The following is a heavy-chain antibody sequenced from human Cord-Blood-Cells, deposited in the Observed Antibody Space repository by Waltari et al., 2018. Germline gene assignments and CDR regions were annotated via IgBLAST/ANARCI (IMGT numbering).Heavy chain of an antibody. CDR2: INPSGGST. J-gene: IGHJ5*02. Sequence: QVQLVQSGAEVKKPGASVKVSCKASGYTFTSYYMHWVRQAPGQGLAWMGIINPSGGSTSYAQKFQGRVTMTRDTSTSTVYMELSSLRSEDTAVYYCARERWELQGWFDPWGQGTLVTVSS. D-gene: IGHD1-26*01. CDR1: GYTFTSYY. CDR3: ARERWELQGWFDP. V-gene: IGHV1-46*01.